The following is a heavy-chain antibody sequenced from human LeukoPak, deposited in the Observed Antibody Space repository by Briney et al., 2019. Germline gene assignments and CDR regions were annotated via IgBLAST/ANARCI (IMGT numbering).Heavy chain of an antibody. V-gene: IGHV4-34*01. J-gene: IGHJ4*02. Sequence: SETLSLTCAVYGGSFSGYYWSWIRQPPGKGLEWIGEINHSGSTNYNPSLKSRVTISVDTSKNQFSLELSSVTAADTAVYYCARARITMVRGVIIDYWGQGTLVTVSS. CDR2: INHSGST. D-gene: IGHD3-10*01. CDR3: ARARITMVRGVIIDY. CDR1: GGSFSGYY.